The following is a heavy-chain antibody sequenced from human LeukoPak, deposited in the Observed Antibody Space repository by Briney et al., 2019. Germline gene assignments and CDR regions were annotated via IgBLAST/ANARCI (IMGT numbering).Heavy chain of an antibody. CDR1: GYTFTDYY. V-gene: IGHV1-69-2*01. CDR3: ATAIHGYYDSSGEGVWFGP. D-gene: IGHD3-22*01. CDR2: VDPEDGET. J-gene: IGHJ5*02. Sequence: ASVKISCKVSGYTFTDYYMHWVQQAPGKGLEWMGLVDPEDGETIYAEKFQGRVTITADTSTDTAYMELSSLRSEDTAVYYCATAIHGYYDSSGEGVWFGPWGQGTLVTVSS.